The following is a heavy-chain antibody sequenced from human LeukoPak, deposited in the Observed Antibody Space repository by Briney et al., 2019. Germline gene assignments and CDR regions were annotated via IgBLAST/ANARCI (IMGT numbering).Heavy chain of an antibody. CDR1: GFTFSNYA. CDR2: ISYDGSNK. J-gene: IGHJ4*02. D-gene: IGHD3-9*01. CDR3: ARSYYDVLTGYGEVDF. Sequence: GGSLRLSCAASGFTFSNYAMHWVRQAPGKGLEWVAVISYDGSNKYYADSVKGRFTISRDNSKNTLYLQMNSLRAEDTAVYYCARSYYDVLTGYGEVDFWGQGTLVTVSS. V-gene: IGHV3-30*04.